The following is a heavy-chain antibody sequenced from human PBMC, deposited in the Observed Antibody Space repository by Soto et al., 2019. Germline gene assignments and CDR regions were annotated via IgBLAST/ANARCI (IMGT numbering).Heavy chain of an antibody. CDR3: VRDSSWSFDY. V-gene: IGHV3-48*02. CDR1: GFTFSTYS. J-gene: IGHJ4*02. D-gene: IGHD6-13*01. CDR2: ITSSSTSI. Sequence: EVQLVESGGGLVQPGGSLRLSCAASGFTFSTYSMDWVRQAPGKGLEWVSYITSSSTSIYYADSVKGRFTISRDNAKNSLYLQMNRLRDGDTAVYYCVRDSSWSFDYWGQGTLVTVSS.